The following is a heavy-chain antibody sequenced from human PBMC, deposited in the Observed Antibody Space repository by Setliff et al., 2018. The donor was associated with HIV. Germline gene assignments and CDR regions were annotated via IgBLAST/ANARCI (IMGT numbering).Heavy chain of an antibody. J-gene: IGHJ4*01. V-gene: IGHV4-38-2*01. CDR1: GFSVSSGYY. Sequence: SETLSLTCAVSGFSVSSGYYWGWIRQPPGKGLEWIGSISHSGITNYNPSLKSRVTISVDTSKNQFSLRVTSVTAADTAFYFCARATGPTYYFDFWGHGNLVTVSS. CDR2: ISHSGIT. CDR3: ARATGPTYYFDF.